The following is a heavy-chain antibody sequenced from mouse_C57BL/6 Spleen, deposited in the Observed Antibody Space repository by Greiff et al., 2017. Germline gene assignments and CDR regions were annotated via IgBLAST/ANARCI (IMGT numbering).Heavy chain of an antibody. J-gene: IGHJ1*03. CDR2: IYPGSGNT. V-gene: IGHV1-66*01. D-gene: IGHD1-1*01. CDR3: ARWRYYGSYWYFDV. CDR1: GYSFTSYY. Sequence: VQLQQSGPELVKPGASVKISCKASGYSFTSYYIHWVKQRPGQGLEWIGWIYPGSGNTKYNEKFKGKATLTADTSSSTAYMQLSSLTSEDSAVYYCARWRYYGSYWYFDVWGTGTTVTVSS.